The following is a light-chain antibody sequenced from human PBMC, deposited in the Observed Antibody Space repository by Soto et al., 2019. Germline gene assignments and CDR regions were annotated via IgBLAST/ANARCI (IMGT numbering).Light chain of an antibody. CDR2: AAS. CDR3: QQYNNWLPWT. Sequence: EVVMRRSPAALEVSPGERVTLSCRASQSVGKNLAWYQLRPGQGPRLLIYAASDRATDIPVRFSGSGSGTEFALTISGLQSEDSAVNYCQQYNNWLPWTFGRGTKVEI. J-gene: IGKJ1*01. V-gene: IGKV3-15*01. CDR1: QSVGKN.